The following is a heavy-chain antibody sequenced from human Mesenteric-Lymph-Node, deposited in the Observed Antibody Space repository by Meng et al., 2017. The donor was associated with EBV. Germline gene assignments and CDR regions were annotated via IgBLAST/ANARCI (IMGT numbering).Heavy chain of an antibody. Sequence: QVQLVKSGAEVKKPGASVKVSCKASGYTFTSYYTHWVRQAPGQGLEWMGVINPSGGSPTNAQKFRGRVTMTRDTSTSTVYMELSSLRSDDTAVYYCATPGYCSTTSCPLTYWGQGTLVTVSS. CDR1: GYTFTSYY. J-gene: IGHJ4*02. CDR2: INPSGGSP. CDR3: ATPGYCSTTSCPLTY. D-gene: IGHD2-2*01. V-gene: IGHV1-46*01.